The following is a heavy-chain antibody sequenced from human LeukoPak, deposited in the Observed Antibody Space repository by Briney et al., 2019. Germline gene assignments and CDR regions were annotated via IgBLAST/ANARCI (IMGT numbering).Heavy chain of an antibody. J-gene: IGHJ5*02. Sequence: ASVKVSCEASGYTFTSYDINWVRQATGQGLEWMGWMNPNSGNTGYAQKFQGRVTMTRNTSISTAYMELSSLRSEDTAVYYCARGLRGAGKNWFDPWGQGTLVTVSS. CDR3: ARGLRGAGKNWFDP. D-gene: IGHD3-10*01. CDR1: GYTFTSYD. CDR2: MNPNSGNT. V-gene: IGHV1-8*01.